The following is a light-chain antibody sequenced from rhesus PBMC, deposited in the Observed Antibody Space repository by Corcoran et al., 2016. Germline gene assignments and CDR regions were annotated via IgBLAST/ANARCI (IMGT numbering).Light chain of an antibody. CDR2: GAS. J-gene: IGKJ2*01. Sequence: EIVMTQSPATLSLSPGERATLSCRASQTVSSYVAGYQQKHEQAPRLLIDGASSGATGIPDSVSGSGSGTDFTLTFSSLEPEDFAVYYCQQYSNWPYSFGQGTKVEIK. CDR1: QTVSSY. V-gene: IGKV3S9*01. CDR3: QQYSNWPYS.